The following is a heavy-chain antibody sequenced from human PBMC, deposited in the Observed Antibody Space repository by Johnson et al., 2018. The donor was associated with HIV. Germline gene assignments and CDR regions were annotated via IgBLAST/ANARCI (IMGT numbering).Heavy chain of an antibody. Sequence: QVQLVESGGGVVQPGSSLRLSCAASGFTFSSYAMHWVRQAPGKGLEWVAVISYDGSNKYYADSVKGRFPISRDNSKNTLYLQMNSLRAEDTAVYYCAKVGATVITPRGEAFDIWGQGTMVTVSS. V-gene: IGHV3-30-3*01. D-gene: IGHD4-23*01. J-gene: IGHJ3*02. CDR2: ISYDGSNK. CDR1: GFTFSSYA. CDR3: AKVGATVITPRGEAFDI.